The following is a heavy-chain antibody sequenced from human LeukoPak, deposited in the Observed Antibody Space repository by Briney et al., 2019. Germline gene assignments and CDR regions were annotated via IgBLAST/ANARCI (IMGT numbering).Heavy chain of an antibody. CDR1: GFTFDDYA. J-gene: IGHJ4*02. Sequence: PGRSLRLSCAASGFTFDDYAIPWVRQAPGKGLEWVSGINWNSGSIGYADSVKGRFTISRDNAKNSLYLQMSGLRAEDTALYYCERVYSSPPGAPLDYGAKGPRVIVSS. CDR3: ERVYSSPPGAPLDY. CDR2: INWNSGSI. V-gene: IGHV3-9*01. D-gene: IGHD6-13*01.